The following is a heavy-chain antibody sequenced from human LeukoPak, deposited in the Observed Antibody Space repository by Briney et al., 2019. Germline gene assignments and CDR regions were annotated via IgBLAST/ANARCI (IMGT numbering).Heavy chain of an antibody. Sequence: GGSLRLSCAVSGFPFSSFDMDWVRQAPGKGLEWLSYIRSDSNTVYYADSVKGRFTISRDNAKNSLYLQMNSLRDEDTAVYFCARDLYNSGGDYWGQGALVTVSS. CDR2: IRSDSNTV. CDR3: ARDLYNSGGDY. V-gene: IGHV3-48*02. D-gene: IGHD6-19*01. J-gene: IGHJ4*02. CDR1: GFPFSSFD.